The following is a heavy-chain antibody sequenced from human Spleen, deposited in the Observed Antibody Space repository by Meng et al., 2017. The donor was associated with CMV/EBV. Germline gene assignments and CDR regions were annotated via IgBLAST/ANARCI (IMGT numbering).Heavy chain of an antibody. CDR3: ARDSSWLRLDSFDGMDV. CDR2: IIPMFGTA. CDR1: GGTFSSYA. Sequence: SVKVSCKASGGTFSSYAISWVRQAPGQGLEWMGGIIPMFGTANYAQKFQGRVTITADKSTSTAYMELSSLRSEDTAVYYCARDSSWLRLDSFDGMDVWGQGTTVTVSS. J-gene: IGHJ6*02. V-gene: IGHV1-69*06. D-gene: IGHD5-12*01.